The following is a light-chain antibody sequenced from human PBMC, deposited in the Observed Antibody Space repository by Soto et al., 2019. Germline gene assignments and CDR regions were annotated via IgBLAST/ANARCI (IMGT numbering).Light chain of an antibody. V-gene: IGLV1-44*01. CDR1: SSNIGSNT. J-gene: IGLJ2*01. CDR3: AAWDGSLNVVL. Sequence: QSALTQPPSASGTPGQRVTISCSGISSNIGSNTVNWYQQLPGSAPKLLMYSTNQQPSGVPDRFSGSKSGTSASLAISGLQSEDEADYYCAAWDGSLNVVLFGGGTKLTVL. CDR2: STN.